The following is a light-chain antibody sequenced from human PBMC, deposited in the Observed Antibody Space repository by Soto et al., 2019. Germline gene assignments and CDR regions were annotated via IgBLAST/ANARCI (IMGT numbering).Light chain of an antibody. CDR2: EVS. CDR3: SSYAGSSTWV. V-gene: IGLV2-8*01. Sequence: QSAPTQPPSASGSPGQSATISCTGTSSDVGGYNYVSWYQQYPGKAPKLMIYEVSNRPSGVPDRFSGSKSGNTASLTVSGLQPEDEADYYCSSYAGSSTWVFGGGTKLTVL. CDR1: SSDVGGYNY. J-gene: IGLJ2*01.